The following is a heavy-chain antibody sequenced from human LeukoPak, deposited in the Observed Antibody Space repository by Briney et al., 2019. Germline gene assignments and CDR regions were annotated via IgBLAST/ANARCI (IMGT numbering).Heavy chain of an antibody. V-gene: IGHV1-18*01. CDR1: GYTFTRYG. D-gene: IGHD3-9*01. CDR3: ARAGYDILTLAPDPANDY. Sequence: ASVKVSCKASGYTFTRYGISWVRQVPGQGLEWMGWISGYNGNAKYAQKFQGRGTMTTDTSTSTASMELRSLRSDGTAVYYCARAGYDILTLAPDPANDYWGQGILVTVSS. J-gene: IGHJ4*02. CDR2: ISGYNGNA.